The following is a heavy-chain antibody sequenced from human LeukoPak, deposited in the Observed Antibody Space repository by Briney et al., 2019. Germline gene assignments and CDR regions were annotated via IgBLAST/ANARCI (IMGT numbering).Heavy chain of an antibody. CDR2: IYSTGST. D-gene: IGHD5-24*01. CDR3: ARHRSDGSYPLDS. Sequence: SETLSLTCSVSGGSMSKYYWGWIRQPPGKGLEWIGHIYSTGSTTYSPSLKSRVIMSVDTSKNQFSLKVTSVTAADTAVYYCARHRSDGSYPLDSWGQGALVTVSS. V-gene: IGHV4-59*08. J-gene: IGHJ4*02. CDR1: GGSMSKYY.